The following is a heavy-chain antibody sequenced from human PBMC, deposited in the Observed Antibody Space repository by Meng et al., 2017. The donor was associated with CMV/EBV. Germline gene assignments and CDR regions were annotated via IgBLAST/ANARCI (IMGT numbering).Heavy chain of an antibody. D-gene: IGHD6-19*01. V-gene: IGHV4-34*01. J-gene: IGHJ4*02. CDR1: GGSFSGYY. CDR2: INHSGST. CDR3: ASITRRYSSGWYVGSNGVQNDY. Sequence: GSLRLSCAVYGGSFSGYYWSWIRQPPGKGLEWIGEINHSGSTNYNPSPKSRVTISVDTSKNQFSLKLSSVTAADTAVYYCASITRRYSSGWYVGSNGVQNDYWGQGTLVTVSS.